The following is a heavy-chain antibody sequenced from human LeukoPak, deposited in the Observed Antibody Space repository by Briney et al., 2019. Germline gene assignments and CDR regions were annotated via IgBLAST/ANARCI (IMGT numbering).Heavy chain of an antibody. V-gene: IGHV7-4-1*02. J-gene: IGHJ4*02. Sequence: GASVKVSCKASGYTFTSYAMNWVRQAPGQGLEWMGWINTNTGNPTCAQGFTGRFVFSLDTSVSTAYLQISSLKAEDTAVYYCARDQEAVAGYYFDYWGQGTLVTVSS. CDR3: ARDQEAVAGYYFDY. D-gene: IGHD6-19*01. CDR1: GYTFTSYA. CDR2: INTNTGNP.